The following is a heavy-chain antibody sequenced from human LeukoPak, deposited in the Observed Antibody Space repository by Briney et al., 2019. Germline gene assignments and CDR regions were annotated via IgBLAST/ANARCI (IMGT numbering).Heavy chain of an antibody. D-gene: IGHD4-11*01. CDR1: GYTFTNYD. J-gene: IGHJ6*03. Sequence: ASVKVSCKASGYTFTNYDINWVRQATGQELEWMGWMNPNSGNTGYAEKFQGRVTITRDTSITTAYMELNSLRSEDSAVYYCARGTAYSNYGASYYYYMDVWGKGTTVTVSS. CDR3: ARGTAYSNYGASYYYYMDV. CDR2: MNPNSGNT. V-gene: IGHV1-8*03.